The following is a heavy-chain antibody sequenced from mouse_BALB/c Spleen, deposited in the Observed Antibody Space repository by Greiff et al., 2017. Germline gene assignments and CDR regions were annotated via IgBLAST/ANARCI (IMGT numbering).Heavy chain of an antibody. V-gene: IGHV4-1*02. Sequence: EVKLVESGGGLVQPGGSLKLSCAASGFDFSRYWMSWVRQAPGKGLEWIGEINPDSSTINYTPSLKDKFIISRDNAKNTLYLQMSKVRSEDTALYYCARPFTTAFAYWGQGTLVTVSA. CDR1: GFDFSRYW. J-gene: IGHJ3*01. D-gene: IGHD1-2*01. CDR3: ARPFTTAFAY. CDR2: INPDSSTI.